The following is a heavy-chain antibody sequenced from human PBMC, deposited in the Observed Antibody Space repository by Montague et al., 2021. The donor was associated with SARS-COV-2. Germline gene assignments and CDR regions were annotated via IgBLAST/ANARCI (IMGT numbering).Heavy chain of an antibody. Sequence: SLRLSCAASGFTFSSYTMNWVRQAPGKGLEWVSSISSSSSYIYYADSVKGRFTISRDNAKNSLYLQMNSLRAEDTAVYYCASFVLGYCSSISCQDDYWGQGTLVTVSS. CDR1: GFTFSSYT. CDR3: ASFVLGYCSSISCQDDY. V-gene: IGHV3-21*01. J-gene: IGHJ4*02. D-gene: IGHD2-2*01. CDR2: ISSSSSYI.